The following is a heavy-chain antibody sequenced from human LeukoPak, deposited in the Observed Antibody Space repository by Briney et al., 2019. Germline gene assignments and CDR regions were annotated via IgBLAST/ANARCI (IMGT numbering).Heavy chain of an antibody. CDR3: AKVDTRYYYDSSGYNDY. J-gene: IGHJ4*02. Sequence: PGRCLRLSCAASGFTFDDYAMHWVRQAPGKGLEWVSGISWNSGSIGYADSVKGRFTISRDNAKNSLYLQMNSLRAEDTALYYCAKVDTRYYYDSSGYNDYWGQGTLVTVSS. D-gene: IGHD3-22*01. CDR1: GFTFDDYA. CDR2: ISWNSGSI. V-gene: IGHV3-9*01.